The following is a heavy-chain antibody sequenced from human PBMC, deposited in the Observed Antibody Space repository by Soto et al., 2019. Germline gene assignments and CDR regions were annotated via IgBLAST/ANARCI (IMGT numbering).Heavy chain of an antibody. CDR1: GDSVSSNSAA. J-gene: IGHJ3*02. CDR3: ARSQSRAFDI. CDR2: TFYRSKWYN. Sequence: PSQTLSLTCAISGDSVSSNSAAWNWIRQSPSRGLEWLGKTFYRSKWYNEYAVSVKSRITVNPDTSKNQFSPQLNSVTPGDTAVYYCARSQSRAFDIRAQGTMVTVS. V-gene: IGHV6-1*01.